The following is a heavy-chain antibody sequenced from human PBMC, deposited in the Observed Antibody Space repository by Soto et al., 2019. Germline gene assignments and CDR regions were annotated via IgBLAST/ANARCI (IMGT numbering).Heavy chain of an antibody. CDR3: ARAPSSGWA. V-gene: IGHV3-30-3*01. CDR2: ISYDGSNK. CDR1: GFTFSSYA. D-gene: IGHD6-19*01. J-gene: IGHJ5*02. Sequence: VQLVESGGGVVQPGRSLRLSCAASGFTFSSYAMRWVRQAPGKGLEWVAVISYDGSNKYYADSVKGRFTISRDNSKNTLYLQMNSLRAEDTAVYYCARAPSSGWAWGQGTLVTVSS.